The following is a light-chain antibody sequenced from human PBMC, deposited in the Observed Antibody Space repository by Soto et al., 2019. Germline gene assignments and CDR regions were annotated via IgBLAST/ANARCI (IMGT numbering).Light chain of an antibody. CDR1: QSVSSY. Sequence: EIVLTQSPATLSLSPVERATLSCMASQSVSSYLAWYQQKPGQAPRLLIYDASNRATGIPARFSGSGSGTDFTLTISGLQSEDFALYFCQQYNNWPFSFGPGTRLEI. CDR2: DAS. J-gene: IGKJ5*01. CDR3: QQYNNWPFS. V-gene: IGKV3-11*01.